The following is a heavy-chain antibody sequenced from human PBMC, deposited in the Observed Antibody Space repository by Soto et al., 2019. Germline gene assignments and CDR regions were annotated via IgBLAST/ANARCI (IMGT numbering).Heavy chain of an antibody. J-gene: IGHJ4*02. CDR1: GFTFSSYW. CDR3: ARESLRSSGWYYFDY. Sequence: EVQLVESGGGLVQPGGCLRLSCAASGFTFSSYWMHWVRQAPGKGPVWVSRINSDGSSTSYADSVKGQFTISRDNAKKTLYLQMNRLRAEDTAVYYCARESLRSSGWYYFDYWGKGTLVTVSS. CDR2: INSDGSST. D-gene: IGHD6-19*01. V-gene: IGHV3-74*01.